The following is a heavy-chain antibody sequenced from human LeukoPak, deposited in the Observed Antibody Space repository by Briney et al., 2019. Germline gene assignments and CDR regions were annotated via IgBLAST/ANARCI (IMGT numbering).Heavy chain of an antibody. CDR1: RFTFSSYA. Sequence: PGGSLRLSCAASRFTFSSYAMSWVRQAPGKGLEWVSAISGSGGITYYADSVKGRFTISRDNSKNTLYLQMNSLRAEDTAVYYCAKEGYVSSWNADFDYWGQGTLVTVSS. CDR3: AKEGYVSSWNADFDY. J-gene: IGHJ4*02. CDR2: ISGSGGIT. V-gene: IGHV3-23*01. D-gene: IGHD6-13*01.